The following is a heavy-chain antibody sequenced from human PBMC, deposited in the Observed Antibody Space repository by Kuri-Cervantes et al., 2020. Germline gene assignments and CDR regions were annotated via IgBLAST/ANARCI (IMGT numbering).Heavy chain of an antibody. Sequence: SETLSLTCTVSGGSISSYYWSWIRQPAGKGLEWIGYIYYSGSTYYNPSLKSRVTISVDTSKNQFSLKLSSVTAADTAVYYCARDRPITYYYGSGSYKGIDPWGQGTLVTVSS. V-gene: IGHV4-59*06. CDR1: GGSISSYY. CDR2: IYYSGST. D-gene: IGHD3-10*01. J-gene: IGHJ5*02. CDR3: ARDRPITYYYGSGSYKGIDP.